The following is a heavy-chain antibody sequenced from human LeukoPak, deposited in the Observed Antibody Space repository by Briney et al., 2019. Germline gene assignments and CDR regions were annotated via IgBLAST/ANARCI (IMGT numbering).Heavy chain of an antibody. J-gene: IGHJ4*02. CDR2: MNPNSGNT. Sequence: ASVKVSCKASGYTFTSYDINWVRQATGQGLEWMGWMNPNSGNTGYAQKFQGRVTMTRNTSISTAYMELSSLRSEDTAVYYCARARIAVAGTIDYWGQGTLVTVSS. V-gene: IGHV1-8*01. CDR1: GYTFTSYD. D-gene: IGHD6-19*01. CDR3: ARARIAVAGTIDY.